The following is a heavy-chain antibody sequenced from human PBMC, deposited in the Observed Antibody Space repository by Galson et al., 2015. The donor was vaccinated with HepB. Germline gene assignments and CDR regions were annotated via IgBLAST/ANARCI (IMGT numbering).Heavy chain of an antibody. CDR3: AREPSSSWLYYFDY. V-gene: IGHV4-4*07. D-gene: IGHD6-13*01. CDR1: GGSISSYY. Sequence: LSLTCTVSGGSISSYYWSWIRQPAGKGLEWIGRIYTSGSTNYNPSLKSRVTMSVDTSKNQFSLKLSSVTAADTAVYYCAREPSSSWLYYFDYWGQGTLVTVSS. J-gene: IGHJ4*02. CDR2: IYTSGST.